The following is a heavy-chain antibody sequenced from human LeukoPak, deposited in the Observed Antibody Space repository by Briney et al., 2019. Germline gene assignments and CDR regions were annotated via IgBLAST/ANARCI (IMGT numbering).Heavy chain of an antibody. J-gene: IGHJ1*01. D-gene: IGHD3-22*01. V-gene: IGHV4-59*08. Sequence: SGTLSLTCTVSGGSISNNYWTWIRQPPGKGLEWIGYILYSGSTNYNPSLKSRVTISVDTSKNQFSLKLSSVTAADTAVYYCARVTGGYYDSSGYYYPDYFQHWGQGTLVTVSS. CDR1: GGSISNNY. CDR3: ARVTGGYYDSSGYYYPDYFQH. CDR2: ILYSGST.